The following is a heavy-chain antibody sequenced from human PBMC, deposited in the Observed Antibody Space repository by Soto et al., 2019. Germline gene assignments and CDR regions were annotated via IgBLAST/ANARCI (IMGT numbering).Heavy chain of an antibody. Sequence: SETLSLTCTVSGGSISSYYWSWIRQPPGKGLEWIGYITYSGSTNYNPSLTSRVTISVDTSKNQFSLKLSSVTAADTAVYYCARDRFPSYWGQGTLVTVSS. CDR1: GGSISSYY. D-gene: IGHD3-10*01. V-gene: IGHV4-59*13. CDR3: ARDRFPSY. CDR2: ITYSGST. J-gene: IGHJ4*02.